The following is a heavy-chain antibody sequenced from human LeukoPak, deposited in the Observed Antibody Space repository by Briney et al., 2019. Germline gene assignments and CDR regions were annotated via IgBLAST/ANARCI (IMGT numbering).Heavy chain of an antibody. CDR2: IYHSGGT. CDR1: GGSISSSNW. J-gene: IGHJ4*02. D-gene: IGHD6-13*01. Sequence: SETLSLTCAVSGGSISSSNWWSWVRQPQGKGLEWIGEIYHSGGTNYNPSLKSRVTISVDKSKNQFSLKLSSVTAADTAVYYCERERAAAGTRLDYWGQGTLVTVSS. V-gene: IGHV4-4*02. CDR3: ERERAAAGTRLDY.